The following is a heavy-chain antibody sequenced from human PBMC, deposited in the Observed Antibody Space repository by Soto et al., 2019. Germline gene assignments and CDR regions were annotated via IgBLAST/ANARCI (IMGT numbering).Heavy chain of an antibody. Sequence: EVQLLESGGGFVQPGGSLRLSCAASGFTFSSYAMSWVRQAPGKGLEWVSAISGSGGTTYYADSVKGRFTFSRDNSKNTLYLQMNSLRAEYTAVYYCAKTANGWFSAFDIWGQGTMVTVSS. V-gene: IGHV3-23*01. CDR3: AKTANGWFSAFDI. D-gene: IGHD6-19*01. CDR1: GFTFSSYA. J-gene: IGHJ3*02. CDR2: ISGSGGTT.